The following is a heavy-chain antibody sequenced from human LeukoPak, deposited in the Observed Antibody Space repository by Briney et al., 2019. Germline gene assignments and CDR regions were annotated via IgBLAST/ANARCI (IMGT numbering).Heavy chain of an antibody. Sequence: ASVKVSCKAFDSTFNSQGFSWVRQAPGQGLEWMGWISAYNGNTRFARKLQDRVSMTTDTSTTTAYMELWSLTSDDTATYYCARDSTLCRGTNCYQNDPFDIWGQGTMVTVSS. CDR2: ISAYNGNT. V-gene: IGHV1-18*01. J-gene: IGHJ3*02. CDR1: DSTFNSQG. D-gene: IGHD2-2*01. CDR3: ARDSTLCRGTNCYQNDPFDI.